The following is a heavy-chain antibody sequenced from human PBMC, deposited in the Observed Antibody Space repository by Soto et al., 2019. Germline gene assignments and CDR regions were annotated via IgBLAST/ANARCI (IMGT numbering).Heavy chain of an antibody. D-gene: IGHD3-3*01. CDR1: GFTFSRYW. CDR3: ARVLLITILGVFIPHDAFDI. CDR2: IKQDGSEK. Sequence: GGSLRLSCAASGFTFSRYWMSWVRQAPGKGLEWVANIKQDGSEKYYVDSVKGRFTISRDNAKNSLYLQMNSLRAEDTVVYYCARVLLITILGVFIPHDAFDIWGQGTMVTVS. V-gene: IGHV3-7*01. J-gene: IGHJ3*02.